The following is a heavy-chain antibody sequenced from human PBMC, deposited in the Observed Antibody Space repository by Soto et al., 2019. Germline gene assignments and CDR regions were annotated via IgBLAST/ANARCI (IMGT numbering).Heavy chain of an antibody. D-gene: IGHD2-21*01. Sequence: QVQLVQSGAEVKKPGSSVKVSCKDSGGTFSTYSMFWVRQAPGQGLEWMGRIIPMLGIRNYAQRFKDRVTITADKSTATAHMELSSLRSEDTALYYCTIGSWSGEVFDIWGQGTIVTVSS. CDR2: IIPMLGIR. CDR3: TIGSWSGEVFDI. CDR1: GGTFSTYS. J-gene: IGHJ3*02. V-gene: IGHV1-69*02.